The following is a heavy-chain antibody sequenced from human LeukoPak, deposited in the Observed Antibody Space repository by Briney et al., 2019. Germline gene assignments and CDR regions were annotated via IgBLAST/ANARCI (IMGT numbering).Heavy chain of an antibody. J-gene: IGHJ5*02. CDR3: ARESDGYNLNWFDP. D-gene: IGHD5-24*01. CDR2: IIPIFGTA. V-gene: IGHV1-69*06. Sequence: SVTVSCKASGGTSSSYATSWVRQAPGQGLEWMGGIIPIFGTANYAQKFQGRVTITADKSTSTAYMELSSLRSEDTAVYYCARESDGYNLNWFDPWGQGTLVTVSS. CDR1: GGTSSSYA.